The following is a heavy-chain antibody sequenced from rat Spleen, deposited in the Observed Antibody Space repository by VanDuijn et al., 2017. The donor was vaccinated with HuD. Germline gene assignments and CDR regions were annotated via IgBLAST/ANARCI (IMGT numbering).Heavy chain of an antibody. D-gene: IGHD1-11*01. J-gene: IGHJ2*01. CDR2: IWGDGST. CDR1: GFSLSNYG. V-gene: IGHV2-13*01. CDR3: TGGGLRRVGGLFDY. Sequence: QVQLKESGPGLVQPSQTLSLTCTVSGFSLSNYGVIWVRQPPGKGLEWMGGIWGDGSTSYISTLKSRLSISRDTSKSQVFLKMNSLQTEDTAIYFCTGGGLRRVGGLFDYWGQGVTVTVSS.